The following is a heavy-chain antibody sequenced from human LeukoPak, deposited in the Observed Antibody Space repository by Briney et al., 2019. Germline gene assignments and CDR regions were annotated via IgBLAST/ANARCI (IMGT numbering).Heavy chain of an antibody. J-gene: IGHJ4*02. V-gene: IGHV1-69*06. Sequence: SVKVSCKASGGTFSSYAISWVRQAPGQGLEWMGGIIPIFGTAYYAQKFQGRVTITADKSTSTAYMELSSLRSEDTAVYYCARDPTDYGDYYFAYWGQGTLVTVSS. CDR3: ARDPTDYGDYYFAY. CDR2: IIPIFGTA. CDR1: GGTFSSYA. D-gene: IGHD4-17*01.